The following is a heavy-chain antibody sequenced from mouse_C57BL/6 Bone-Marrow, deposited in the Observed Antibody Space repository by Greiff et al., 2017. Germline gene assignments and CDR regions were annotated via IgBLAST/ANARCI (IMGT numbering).Heavy chain of an antibody. J-gene: IGHJ3*01. CDR1: GYSITSGYY. V-gene: IGHV3-6*01. CDR2: ISYDGSN. D-gene: IGHD2-4*01. Sequence: EESGPGLVKPSQSLSLTCSVTGYSITSGYYWNWIRQFPGNKLEWMGYISYDGSNNYNPSLKNRISITRDTSKNQFFLKLNSVTTEDTATYYCASYYDYDGGSAYWGQGTLVTVSA. CDR3: ASYYDYDGGSAY.